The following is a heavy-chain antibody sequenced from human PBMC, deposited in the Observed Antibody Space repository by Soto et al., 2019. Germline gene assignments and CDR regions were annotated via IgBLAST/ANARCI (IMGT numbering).Heavy chain of an antibody. D-gene: IGHD3-3*01. J-gene: IGHJ4*02. CDR3: ARGVRGITIFGVVILDPNFDY. V-gene: IGHV1-46*03. CDR2: INPSGGST. Sequence: ASVKVSCKASGYTFTSYYMHWVRQAPGQGLEWMGIINPSGGSTSYAQKFQGRVTMTRDTSTSTVYMELSSLRSEDTAVYYRARGVRGITIFGVVILDPNFDYWGQGTLVTVS. CDR1: GYTFTSYY.